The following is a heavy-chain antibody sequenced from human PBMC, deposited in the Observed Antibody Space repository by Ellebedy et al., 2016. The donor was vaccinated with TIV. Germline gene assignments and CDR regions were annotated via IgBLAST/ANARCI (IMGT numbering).Heavy chain of an antibody. CDR2: IKQDGSEK. Sequence: PGGSLRLSCTASGFTFSSYWMSWVRQAPGKGLEWVANIKQDGSEKYYVASVKGRFTISRDNAKNSLYLQMNSLRAEDTAVYYCAKEGGFNYYGSGSYQDYWGQGSLVTVSS. V-gene: IGHV3-7*03. J-gene: IGHJ4*02. CDR1: GFTFSSYW. CDR3: AKEGGFNYYGSGSYQDY. D-gene: IGHD3-10*01.